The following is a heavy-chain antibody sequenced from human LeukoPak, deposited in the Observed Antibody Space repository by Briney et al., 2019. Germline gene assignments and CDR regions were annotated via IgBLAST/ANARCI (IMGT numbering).Heavy chain of an antibody. CDR2: ISSSSSYI. V-gene: IGHV3-21*01. Sequence: GGSLRLSCAASGFTFSSHSMNWVRQAPGKGLEWVSSISSSSSYIYYADSVKGRFTISRDNAKNSLYLQMNSLRAEDTAVYYCASGSGWSRFDYWGQGTLVTVSS. CDR1: GFTFSSHS. CDR3: ASGSGWSRFDY. J-gene: IGHJ4*02. D-gene: IGHD6-19*01.